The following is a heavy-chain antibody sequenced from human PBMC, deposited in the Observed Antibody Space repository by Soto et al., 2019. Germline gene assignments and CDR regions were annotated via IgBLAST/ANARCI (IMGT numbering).Heavy chain of an antibody. CDR2: IWYDGSKI. D-gene: IGHD6-6*01. CDR1: GFTFSSYG. V-gene: IGHV3-33*01. J-gene: IGHJ6*02. CDR3: ARDTGYSSSPRVYYYYTLDV. Sequence: QVQLVESGGGVVQHGRSLRLSCAASGFTFSSYGMNWVRQAPGKGLEWVALIWYDGSKIYSAESVKGRFTISRDNSKNTLYLQMNSLRGEDTAVYYCARDTGYSSSPRVYYYYTLDVWGQGTTVTVSS.